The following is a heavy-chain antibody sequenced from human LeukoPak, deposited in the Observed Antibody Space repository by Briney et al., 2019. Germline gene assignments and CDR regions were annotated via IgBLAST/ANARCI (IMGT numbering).Heavy chain of an antibody. V-gene: IGHV1-18*01. J-gene: IGHJ5*02. CDR1: RYTFTNSD. Sequence: ASVKVSCRAFRYTFTNSDITWVRQAPGQGLEWMGRISTSNGDTNYAAKLQGRVTMTTDTSTSTVYMELGSLTFDDTAVYFCARDPYHRLGPPLDLWGQGTLVTVSS. CDR3: ARDPYHRLGPPLDL. D-gene: IGHD1-14*01. CDR2: ISTSNGDT.